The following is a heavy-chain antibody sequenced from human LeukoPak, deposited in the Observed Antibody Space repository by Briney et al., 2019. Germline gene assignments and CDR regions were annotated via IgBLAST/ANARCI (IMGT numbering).Heavy chain of an antibody. CDR1: GYTFTGYY. J-gene: IGHJ4*02. V-gene: IGHV1-2*02. D-gene: IGHD6-13*01. CDR3: ARDCGAAAGTCFDY. Sequence: ATVKVSCKASGYTFTGYYMHWVRQAPGQGLEWMGWINPNSGGTNYAQKFQGRVTMTRDTSISTAYMELSRLRSDDTAVYYCARDCGAAAGTCFDYWGQGTLVTFSS. CDR2: INPNSGGT.